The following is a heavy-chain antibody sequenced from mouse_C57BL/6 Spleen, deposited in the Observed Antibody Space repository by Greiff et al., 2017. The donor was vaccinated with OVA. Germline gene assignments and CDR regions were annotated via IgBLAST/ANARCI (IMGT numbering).Heavy chain of an antibody. Sequence: EVQLVESGGGLVQPGGSLKLSCAASGFTFSDYSMYWVRQTPEKRLEWVAYISNGGGSTYYPDTVKGRFTISRDNAKNTLYLQMSRLKSEDTAMYYCARRYYGTRYFDVWGTGTTVTVSS. V-gene: IGHV5-12*01. D-gene: IGHD1-1*01. CDR2: ISNGGGST. CDR3: ARRYYGTRYFDV. J-gene: IGHJ1*03. CDR1: GFTFSDYS.